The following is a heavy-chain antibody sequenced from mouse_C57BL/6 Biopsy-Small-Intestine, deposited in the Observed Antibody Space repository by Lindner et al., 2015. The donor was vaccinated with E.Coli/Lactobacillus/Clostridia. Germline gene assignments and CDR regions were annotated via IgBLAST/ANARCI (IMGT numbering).Heavy chain of an antibody. CDR2: IYPGDGDT. CDR3: ARAGYYGSRPYFDY. Sequence: VQLQESGPELVKPGASVKISCKASGYAFSSSWMNWVKQRPGKGPEWIGRIYPGDGDTNYNGKFKGKATLTADKSSSTAYMQLSSLTSEDSAVYFCARAGYYGSRPYFDYWGQGTTLTVSS. V-gene: IGHV1-82*01. J-gene: IGHJ2*01. CDR1: GYAFSSSW. D-gene: IGHD1-1*01.